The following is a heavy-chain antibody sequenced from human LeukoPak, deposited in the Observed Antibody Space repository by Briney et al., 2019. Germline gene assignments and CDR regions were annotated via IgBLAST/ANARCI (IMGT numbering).Heavy chain of an antibody. V-gene: IGHV3-7*03. CDR2: IKPDGSET. CDR3: ARTIAQYSNSWLYFYYGLDV. CDR1: RLTFSTYW. J-gene: IGHJ6*02. Sequence: GGSLRLSCAASRLTFSTYWMTWVRQAPGKGLEWVANIKPDGSETYYVDPVKGRFTISRDNAKNLLYLQMNSLRDEDTAVYYCARTIAQYSNSWLYFYYGLDVWGQGTTVTVS. D-gene: IGHD6-13*01.